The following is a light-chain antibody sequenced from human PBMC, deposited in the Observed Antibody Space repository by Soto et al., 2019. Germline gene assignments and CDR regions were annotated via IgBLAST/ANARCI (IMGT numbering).Light chain of an antibody. CDR3: QQYGSSPYT. J-gene: IGKJ2*01. CDR2: GVS. CDR1: QTVNSNY. V-gene: IGKV3-20*01. Sequence: EVVLTQSPGTLSLSPGERATLSCRASQTVNSNYLAWYQQKPGQAPSLLIYGVSSRATGIPDRFSGSGSGTDFTLTISRLEPEDFAVYYCQQYGSSPYTFGQGTKLEIK.